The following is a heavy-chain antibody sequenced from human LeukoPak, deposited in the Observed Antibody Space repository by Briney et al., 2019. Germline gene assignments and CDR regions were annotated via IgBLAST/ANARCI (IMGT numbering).Heavy chain of an antibody. V-gene: IGHV4-39*01. CDR3: AGYYYGMDV. Sequence: SETLSLTCTVSGGSISSSSYYWGWLRQPPGKGLEWIGSIYYSGSTYYNPSLKSRVTISVDTSKNQFSLKLSSVTAADTAVYYCAGYYYGMDVWGQGTTVTVSS. CDR1: GGSISSSSYY. J-gene: IGHJ6*02. CDR2: IYYSGST.